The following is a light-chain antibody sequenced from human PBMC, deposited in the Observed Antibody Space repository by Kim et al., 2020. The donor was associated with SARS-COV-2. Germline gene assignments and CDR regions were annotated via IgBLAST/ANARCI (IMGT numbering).Light chain of an antibody. V-gene: IGLV3-19*01. CDR1: SLRSFY. CDR3: GSRASSGYWV. Sequence: SSELTQDPAVSVALGQTVRITCQGDSLRSFYASWYQQKPGQAPVLVIYAKNNRPSGIPDRFSGSSSGNTASLTLTGAQAEDEADYYCGSRASSGYWVFGG. J-gene: IGLJ3*02. CDR2: AKN.